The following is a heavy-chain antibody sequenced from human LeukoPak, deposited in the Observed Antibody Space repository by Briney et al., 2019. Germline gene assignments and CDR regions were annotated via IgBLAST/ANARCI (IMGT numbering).Heavy chain of an antibody. CDR2: IYYSGST. V-gene: IGHV4-59*01. D-gene: IGHD2-15*01. CDR3: ARGSGLVDY. CDR1: GGSFSGYY. Sequence: NPSETLSLTCAVYGGSFSGYYWSWIRQPPGKGLEWIGYIYYSGSTNYNPSLKSRVTISVDTSKNQFSLKLSSVTAADTAVYYCARGSGLVDYWGQGTLVTVSS. J-gene: IGHJ4*02.